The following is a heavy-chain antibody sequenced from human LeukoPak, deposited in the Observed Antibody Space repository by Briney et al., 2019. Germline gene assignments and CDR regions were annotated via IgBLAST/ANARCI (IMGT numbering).Heavy chain of an antibody. CDR1: GGTFSSYA. V-gene: IGHV1-69*05. CDR2: IIPIFGTA. J-gene: IGHJ5*02. D-gene: IGHD3-10*01. Sequence: ASVKVSCKASGGTFSSYAISWVRQAPGQGLEWMGGIIPIFGTANYAQKFQGRVTITTDESTSTAYMELSSLRSEDTAVYYCPRPSDYYGSVSYYKGVWFDPWGQGTVVSVSS. CDR3: PRPSDYYGSVSYYKGVWFDP.